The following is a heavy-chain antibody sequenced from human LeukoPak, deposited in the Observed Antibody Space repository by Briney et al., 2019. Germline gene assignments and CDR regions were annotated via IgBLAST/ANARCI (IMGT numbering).Heavy chain of an antibody. Sequence: GGSLRLSRAASGFILTDYGMHWVRQAPGKGLDWVAFMSYDGGNKYYADSVKGRFTISRDNYKNTLYLQMNTLRAEDTAVYYCAKVGRNYGDYNGWFDPWGQGTLVTVSS. CDR3: AKVGRNYGDYNGWFDP. D-gene: IGHD4-17*01. CDR1: GFILTDYG. V-gene: IGHV3-30*18. CDR2: MSYDGGNK. J-gene: IGHJ5*02.